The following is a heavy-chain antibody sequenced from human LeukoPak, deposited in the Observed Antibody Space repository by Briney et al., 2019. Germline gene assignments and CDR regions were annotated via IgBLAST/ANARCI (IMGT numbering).Heavy chain of an antibody. J-gene: IGHJ5*02. Sequence: ASVKVSCKASGGTFSSYAISWVRQAPGQGLEWMGWISAYNGNTNYAQKLQGRVTMTTDTSTSTACMELRSLRSDDTAVYYCARDFRRIVGAPFDPWGQGTLVTVSS. D-gene: IGHD1-26*01. CDR3: ARDFRRIVGAPFDP. CDR2: ISAYNGNT. V-gene: IGHV1-18*01. CDR1: GGTFSSYA.